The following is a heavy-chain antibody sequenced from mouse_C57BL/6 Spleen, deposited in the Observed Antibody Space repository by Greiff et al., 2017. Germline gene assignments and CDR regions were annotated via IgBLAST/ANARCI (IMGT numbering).Heavy chain of an antibody. CDR1: GYTFTDYE. CDR3: TRSPRYYSNWGD. Sequence: VQLQQSGAELVRPGASVTLSCKASGYTFTDYEMHWVKQTPVHGLEWIGAIDPETGGTAYNQQFKGKAILTADKSYSPAYMELSSLTSEAAAVYYCTRSPRYYSNWGDWGQGTTLPVAS. D-gene: IGHD2-5*01. V-gene: IGHV1-15*01. CDR2: IDPETGGT. J-gene: IGHJ2*01.